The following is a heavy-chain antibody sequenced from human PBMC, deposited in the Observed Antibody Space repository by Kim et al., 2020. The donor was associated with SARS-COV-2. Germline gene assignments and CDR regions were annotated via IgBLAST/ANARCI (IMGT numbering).Heavy chain of an antibody. Sequence: PSLKSRVTISVDTSKNQFSLKLSSVTAADTAVYYCARGTLWSEGPYYFDYWGQGTLVTVSS. D-gene: IGHD5-18*01. J-gene: IGHJ4*02. CDR3: ARGTLWSEGPYYFDY. V-gene: IGHV4-59*09.